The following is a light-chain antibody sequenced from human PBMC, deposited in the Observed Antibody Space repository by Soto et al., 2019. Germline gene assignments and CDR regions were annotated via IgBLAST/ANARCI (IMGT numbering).Light chain of an antibody. CDR3: QQYSEWPLT. CDR2: GAS. CDR1: QSVRSN. J-gene: IGKJ4*01. V-gene: IGKV3-15*01. Sequence: EIVMTQSPATLSVSPGERATLSCWASQSVRSNLAWYQQKPGQGPRLLIYGASTRATGIPGRFSGSGSGTDFTLTITNLQSEDFAVYNCQQYSEWPLTFGGGTKVEIK.